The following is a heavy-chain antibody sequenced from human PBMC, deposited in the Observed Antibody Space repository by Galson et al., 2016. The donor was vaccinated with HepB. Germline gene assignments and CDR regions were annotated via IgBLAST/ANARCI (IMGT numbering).Heavy chain of an antibody. CDR1: GFTFSSYN. CDR2: ISSHGGNR. CDR3: ALWVDELSAFDV. V-gene: IGHV3-30*04. D-gene: IGHD3-10*01. Sequence: SLRLSCAASGFTFSSYNMHWVRHSPAKGLEWVALISSHGGNRYYADSVKGRLTISRDNSKNTLFLHMNSLRPEDTALYSCALWVDELSAFDVWGQGTTVTVSS. J-gene: IGHJ3*01.